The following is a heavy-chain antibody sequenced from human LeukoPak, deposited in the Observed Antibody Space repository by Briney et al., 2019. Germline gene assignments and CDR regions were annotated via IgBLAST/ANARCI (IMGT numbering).Heavy chain of an antibody. D-gene: IGHD3-9*01. V-gene: IGHV1-18*01. Sequence: GASVKVSCKASGYTFTSYGISWVRQAPGQGLEWMGWISAYNGNTNYAQKLQGRVTMTTDTSTSTAYMELRSLRSDDTAVYYCARGEHYDILTGYPYYYYGMDVWGQGTTVTVSS. CDR3: ARGEHYDILTGYPYYYYGMDV. CDR1: GYTFTSYG. CDR2: ISAYNGNT. J-gene: IGHJ6*02.